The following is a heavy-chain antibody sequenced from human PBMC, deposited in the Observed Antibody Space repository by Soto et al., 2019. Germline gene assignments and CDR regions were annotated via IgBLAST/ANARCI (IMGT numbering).Heavy chain of an antibody. CDR3: ASSAYCGGDCYWYYFDY. CDR2: IIPIFGTA. D-gene: IGHD2-21*02. CDR1: GVTFSSYA. J-gene: IGHJ4*02. Sequence: QVQLVQSGAEVKKPGSSVKVSCKASGVTFSSYAISCVRQAPGQGLEWMGGIIPIFGTANYAQKFQGRVTIPADESTSTSYMELSSLRSEDTAVYYCASSAYCGGDCYWYYFDYWGQGTLVTGSS. V-gene: IGHV1-69*01.